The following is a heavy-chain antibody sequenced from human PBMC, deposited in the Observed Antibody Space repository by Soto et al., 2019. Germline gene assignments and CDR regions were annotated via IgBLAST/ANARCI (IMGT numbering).Heavy chain of an antibody. CDR1: GYSFTSYW. D-gene: IGHD2-2*02. V-gene: IGHV5-51*01. J-gene: IGHJ5*02. CDR3: ARTGDCSSTSCYTEDWFDP. Sequence: EVQLVQSGAEVKKPGESLKISCKGSGYSFTSYWIGWVRQLPGKGLAWMGIIYPGDSDTRYSPSFQGQVTISADKSISTAYPPWSSLKDSDTAMYYCARTGDCSSTSCYTEDWFDPWGQGTLVTVSS. CDR2: IYPGDSDT.